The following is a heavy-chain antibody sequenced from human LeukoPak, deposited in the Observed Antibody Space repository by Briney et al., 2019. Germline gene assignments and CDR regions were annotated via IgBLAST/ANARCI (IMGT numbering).Heavy chain of an antibody. CDR3: ARGHNCGGDCYEAIDY. CDR2: IYSGGTT. V-gene: IGHV3-66*01. Sequence: GGSLRLSCAASGFTVSSNYMSWVRQAPGKGLEWVSLIYSGGTTYYADSVKGRFTISRDNSKNTLYLQMNSLRAEDTAVYYCARGHNCGGDCYEAIDYWGRGTLVTVSS. CDR1: GFTVSSNY. D-gene: IGHD2-21*02. J-gene: IGHJ4*02.